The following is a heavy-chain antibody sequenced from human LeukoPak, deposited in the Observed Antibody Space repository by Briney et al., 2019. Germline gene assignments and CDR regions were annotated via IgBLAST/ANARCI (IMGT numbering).Heavy chain of an antibody. CDR3: ATRPYDNSGYYYYYFDY. V-gene: IGHV1-24*01. CDR2: FDPEDGKT. Sequence: ASVKVSCKVSGYSLTELSMHWVRQAPGKGVEWMGGFDPEDGKTIYAQKFQGRVTMTEGTSTDTAYMELSSLRSEDTAVYYCATRPYDNSGYYYYYFDYWGQGTLVTVSS. D-gene: IGHD3-22*01. CDR1: GYSLTELS. J-gene: IGHJ4*02.